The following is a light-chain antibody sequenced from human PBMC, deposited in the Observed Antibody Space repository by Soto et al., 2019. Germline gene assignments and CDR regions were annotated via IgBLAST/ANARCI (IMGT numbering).Light chain of an antibody. J-gene: IGKJ2*02. CDR2: GAS. CDR1: QSVSSN. Sequence: EIVMTQSPATLSVSPGERATLSCRASQSVSSNLAWYQQKPGQAPRLLIYGASTRATGIPARFSGSRSGPEFTLTISSLQSEDFAVYYCQQYNSWAPWTFGQGNKLEIK. V-gene: IGKV3-15*01. CDR3: QQYNSWAPWT.